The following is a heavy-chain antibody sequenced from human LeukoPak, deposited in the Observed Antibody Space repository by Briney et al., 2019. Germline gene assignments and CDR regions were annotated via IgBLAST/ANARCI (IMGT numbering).Heavy chain of an antibody. V-gene: IGHV3-21*04. Sequence: GGSLRLSCAASGLTFSSYTMNWVRQAPGKGLEWVSSISSSSSYIYYADSVKGRFTISRDNAKNSLYLQMNSLRAEDTAVYYCARERFSDWNPTPLDYWGQGTLVSVSS. CDR1: GLTFSSYT. CDR2: ISSSSSYI. CDR3: ARERFSDWNPTPLDY. J-gene: IGHJ4*02. D-gene: IGHD3-9*01.